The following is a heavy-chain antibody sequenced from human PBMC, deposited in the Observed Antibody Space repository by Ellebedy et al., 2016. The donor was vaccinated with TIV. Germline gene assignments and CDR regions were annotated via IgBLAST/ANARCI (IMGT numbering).Heavy chain of an antibody. D-gene: IGHD6-13*01. CDR2: ISYDSSNT. CDR3: AKPSDPNPGYSASWATYFDS. CDR1: GFTFRKYG. J-gene: IGHJ4*02. Sequence: GGSLRLSXAASGFTFRKYGMHWVRQAPGKGLEWVALISYDSSNTYYGDSVKERFTISRDNSKNTLFVQMNSLRVEDTAVYYCAKPSDPNPGYSASWATYFDSWGQGTLVTVSS. V-gene: IGHV3-30*18.